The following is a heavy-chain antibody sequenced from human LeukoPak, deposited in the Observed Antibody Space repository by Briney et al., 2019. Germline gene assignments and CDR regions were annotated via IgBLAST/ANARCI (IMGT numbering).Heavy chain of an antibody. J-gene: IGHJ4*02. CDR3: AKDLGGSYYYFHY. CDR1: GFTFSSYG. V-gene: IGHV3-30*18. Sequence: GGSLRLSCAASGFTFSSYGMHWVRQAPGKGLEWAAVISYDGSNKYYADSVKGRFTISRDNSKNTLYLQMNSLRAEDTAVYYCAKDLGGSYYYFHYWGQGTLVTVSS. CDR2: ISYDGSNK. D-gene: IGHD1-26*01.